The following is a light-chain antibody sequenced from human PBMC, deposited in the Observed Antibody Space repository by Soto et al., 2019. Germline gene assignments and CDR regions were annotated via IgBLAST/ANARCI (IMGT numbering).Light chain of an antibody. Sequence: DLQMTTSQSSLSAAVGDRFNTTCQASQDISNYLNWIQQKPGKAPRLLIYDASNLQTGVPSRFSGSGSGTDFTFTISRLQPEDTATYDCQQYDNLYSITGGQGTRREIK. CDR3: QQYDNLYSIT. V-gene: IGKV1-33*01. CDR1: QDISNY. CDR2: DAS. J-gene: IGKJ5*01.